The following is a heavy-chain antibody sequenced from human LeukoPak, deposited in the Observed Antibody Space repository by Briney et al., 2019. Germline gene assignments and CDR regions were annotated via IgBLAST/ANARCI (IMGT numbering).Heavy chain of an antibody. CDR3: ATPPAAADDY. D-gene: IGHD6-13*01. J-gene: IGHJ4*02. V-gene: IGHV3-30-3*01. CDR2: ISYDGTDK. CDR1: GFRFSRYG. Sequence: GGSLRLSCAAYGFRFSRYGMPWVRHTPDKGLEWVAFISYDGTDKYYRDSVRGRFTSSRDNSRNTLSLQMNGLRVDDTAVYYCATPPAAADDYWGQGTLVTVSS.